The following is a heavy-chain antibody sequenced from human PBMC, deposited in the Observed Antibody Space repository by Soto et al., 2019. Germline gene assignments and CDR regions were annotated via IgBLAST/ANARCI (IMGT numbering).Heavy chain of an antibody. V-gene: IGHV3-73*01. CDR2: IRSKANSYAT. J-gene: IGHJ4*02. CDR3: TSLGYCSGGSCYY. CDR1: GFTFSGSA. Sequence: GGSLRLSCAASGFTFSGSAMHWVRQASGKGLEWVGRIRSKANSYATAYAASVKGRFTISRDDSKNTAYLQMNSLKTEDTAVYYCTSLGYCSGGSCYYWGQGTLVTVSS. D-gene: IGHD2-15*01.